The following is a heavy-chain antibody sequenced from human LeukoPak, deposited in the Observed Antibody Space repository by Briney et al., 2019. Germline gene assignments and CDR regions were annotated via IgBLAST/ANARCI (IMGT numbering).Heavy chain of an antibody. D-gene: IGHD5-12*01. J-gene: IGHJ4*02. CDR3: ARDILWI. Sequence: GGSLRLSCRASGFNFNDYYMNWIRQPPGKGLEWVSYISPSGGTIYYADSVKGRFTISRDNAENSLFLQMDSLGAEDTALYYCARDILWIGGQGTLVTVSS. V-gene: IGHV3-11*04. CDR2: ISPSGGTI. CDR1: GFNFNDYY.